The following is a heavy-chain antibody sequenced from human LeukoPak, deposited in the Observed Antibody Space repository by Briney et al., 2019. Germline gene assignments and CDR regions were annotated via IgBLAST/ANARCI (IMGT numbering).Heavy chain of an antibody. D-gene: IGHD6-19*01. V-gene: IGHV4-4*07. CDR3: ARGNPYSSGWSFDS. J-gene: IGHJ4*02. Sequence: SETLSLTCTVSVGSIGRYYWNWIRQPAAGGPEGMGRIYATGSTNYNPSLESRVTMSVDTSKNQFSLTLNSVTAADTAMYYCARGNPYSSGWSFDSWGQGTLVTVSS. CDR1: VGSIGRYY. CDR2: IYATGST.